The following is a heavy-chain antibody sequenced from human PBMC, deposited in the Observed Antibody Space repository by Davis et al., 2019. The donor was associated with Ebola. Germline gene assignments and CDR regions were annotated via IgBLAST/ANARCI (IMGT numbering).Heavy chain of an antibody. Sequence: ASVKVSCKASGYTFTTYDINWVRQATGQGLEWMGWMNPDSGNTGYAQKFQGRVTMTRDTSIPTAYMELSSLSSDDTAVYYCTRGIARRRSGSWFDPWGQGTPVTVSS. CDR2: MNPDSGNT. J-gene: IGHJ5*02. V-gene: IGHV1-8*01. CDR1: GYTFTTYD. D-gene: IGHD2-15*01. CDR3: TRGIARRRSGSWFDP.